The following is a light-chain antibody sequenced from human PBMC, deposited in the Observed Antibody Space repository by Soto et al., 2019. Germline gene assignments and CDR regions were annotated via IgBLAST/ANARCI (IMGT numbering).Light chain of an antibody. CDR2: LAS. CDR3: QQYNSYSRT. J-gene: IGKJ1*01. CDR1: QSIRTS. V-gene: IGKV1-5*03. Sequence: RVTITCRASQSIRTSLAWYQQKPGKAPKLLIYLASSLESGVPARFSGSGSATEFTLSISSLQPDDFATYYCQQYNSYSRTFGQGTKVDIK.